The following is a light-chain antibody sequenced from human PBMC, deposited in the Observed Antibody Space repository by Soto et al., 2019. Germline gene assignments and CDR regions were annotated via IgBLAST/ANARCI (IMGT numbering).Light chain of an antibody. CDR1: QSVSSN. CDR2: GAS. Sequence: EIVMTQSPATLSVSPGERATLSCRASQSVSSNLAWYQQKPGQAPRLLIYGASTRATGIPARFSGSGSGTEFNLTISSLQSEDFAVDYCQQYNNWPWTFGQGTKVEIK. CDR3: QQYNNWPWT. V-gene: IGKV3-15*01. J-gene: IGKJ1*01.